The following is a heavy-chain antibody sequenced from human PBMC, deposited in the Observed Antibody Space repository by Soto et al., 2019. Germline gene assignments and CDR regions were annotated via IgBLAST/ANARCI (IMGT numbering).Heavy chain of an antibody. Sequence: VQLLESGGGLVQPGGSLRLSCAASGFTFSSYALSWVRQAPGKGLEWVSALSGTGDSADYANSVKGRFTISRDDSKTTLYLVMSSLRVEDTAIYYCARDNGNYGSGSFAHWGQGTLVTVSS. CDR3: ARDNGNYGSGSFAH. J-gene: IGHJ4*02. D-gene: IGHD3-10*01. CDR1: GFTFSSYA. V-gene: IGHV3-23*01. CDR2: LSGTGDSA.